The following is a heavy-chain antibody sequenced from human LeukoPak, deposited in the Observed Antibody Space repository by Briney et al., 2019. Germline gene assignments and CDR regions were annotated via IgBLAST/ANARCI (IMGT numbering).Heavy chain of an antibody. Sequence: SETLSLTCTVSDGSISSYYWSWIRQPPGKGLEWIGYIYYSGSTNYNPSLKSRVTISVDTSKNQFSLKLSSVTAADTAVYYCARATYYDILTGYSRADYGMDVWGQGTTVTVSS. D-gene: IGHD3-9*01. CDR2: IYYSGST. CDR1: DGSISSYY. CDR3: ARATYYDILTGYSRADYGMDV. V-gene: IGHV4-59*01. J-gene: IGHJ6*02.